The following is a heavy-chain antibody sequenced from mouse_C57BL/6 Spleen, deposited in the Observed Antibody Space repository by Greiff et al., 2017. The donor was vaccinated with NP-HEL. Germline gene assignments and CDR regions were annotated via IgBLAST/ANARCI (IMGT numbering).Heavy chain of an antibody. Sequence: QVQLQQSGAELVRPGASVTLSCKASGYTFTDYEMHWVKQTPVHGLEWIGAIAPETGGTAYNQKFKGKAILTADKSSSTAYMELRSLTSEDSAVYYWTREGFYYGNYDYAMDYWGQGTSVTVSS. CDR2: IAPETGGT. V-gene: IGHV1-15*01. CDR1: GYTFTDYE. J-gene: IGHJ4*01. D-gene: IGHD2-1*01. CDR3: TREGFYYGNYDYAMDY.